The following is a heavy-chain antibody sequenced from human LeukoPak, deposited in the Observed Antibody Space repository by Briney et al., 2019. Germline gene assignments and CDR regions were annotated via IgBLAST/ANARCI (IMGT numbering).Heavy chain of an antibody. CDR2: IYYSGST. Sequence: SETLSLTCTVSGGSLSSYYWSWLRQPPGKGLEWIGYIYYSGSTNYNPSLKSRVTISVDTSKNQFSLKPSSVTAADTAVYYCARGYSSGWPPKDWGQGTLVTVSS. V-gene: IGHV4-59*01. D-gene: IGHD6-19*01. CDR3: ARGYSSGWPPKD. J-gene: IGHJ4*02. CDR1: GGSLSSYY.